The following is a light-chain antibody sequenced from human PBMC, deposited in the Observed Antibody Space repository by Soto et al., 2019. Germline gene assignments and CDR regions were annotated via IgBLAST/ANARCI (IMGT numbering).Light chain of an antibody. CDR3: SSYTSTNTYV. CDR2: EVS. Sequence: QSVLTQPASVSGSLGQSITISCTGTSSDIGGYKYVSWYQQHPGKAPKLIIFEVSNRPSGVSDRFSGSNSGNTASLTISGLQAEDEADYYCSSYTSTNTYVFGTGTKVTVL. CDR1: SSDIGGYKY. J-gene: IGLJ1*01. V-gene: IGLV2-14*01.